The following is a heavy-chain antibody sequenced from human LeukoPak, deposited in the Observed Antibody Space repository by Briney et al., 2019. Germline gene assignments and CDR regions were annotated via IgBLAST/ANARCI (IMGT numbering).Heavy chain of an antibody. J-gene: IGHJ4*02. Sequence: GGSLRLSCAASGFTFSSYEMNWVRQAPGKGLEWVSYISSSGSTIYYADSVKGRFTISRDNAKNSLYLQMNSLRAEDTAMYYCASGPWYHYFDYWGQGTLVTVSS. CDR1: GFTFSSYE. D-gene: IGHD6-13*01. CDR2: ISSSGSTI. CDR3: ASGPWYHYFDY. V-gene: IGHV3-48*03.